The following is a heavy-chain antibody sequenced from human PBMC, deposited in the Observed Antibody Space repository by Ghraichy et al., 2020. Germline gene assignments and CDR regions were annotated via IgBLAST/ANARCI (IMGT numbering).Heavy chain of an antibody. CDR3: ARVMSSVAAAYDY. CDR1: GYTFTSYD. V-gene: IGHV1-8*01. J-gene: IGHJ4*02. D-gene: IGHD6-19*01. Sequence: ASVKVSCKASGYTFTSYDINWVRQATGQGLEWMGWMNPNSGNTGYAQKFQGRVTMTRNTSISTAYMELSSLRSEDTAVYYCARVMSSVAAAYDYWGQGTLVTVSS. CDR2: MNPNSGNT.